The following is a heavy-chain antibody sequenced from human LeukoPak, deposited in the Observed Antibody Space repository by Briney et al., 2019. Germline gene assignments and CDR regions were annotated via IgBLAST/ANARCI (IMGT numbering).Heavy chain of an antibody. CDR3: ARAPTTIFGVVIRYYFDY. CDR2: ISSSGSTI. V-gene: IGHV3-11*01. J-gene: IGHJ4*02. D-gene: IGHD3-3*01. Sequence: KAGGSLRLSCAASGFTFSDYYMSWIRQAPGKGLEWVSYISSSGSTIYYADSVKGRFTISRDNAKNSLYLQMNSLRSEDTAVYYCARAPTTIFGVVIRYYFDYWGQGTLVTVSS. CDR1: GFTFSDYY.